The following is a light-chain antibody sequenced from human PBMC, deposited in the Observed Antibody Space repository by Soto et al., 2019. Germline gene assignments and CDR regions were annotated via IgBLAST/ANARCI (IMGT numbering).Light chain of an antibody. J-gene: IGKJ2*01. CDR3: QRYGSSPYT. CDR1: QSVSSSY. CDR2: GAS. V-gene: IGKV3-20*01. Sequence: EIVLTQSPGTLSLSPGERATLSCRASQSVSSSYLAWYQQKPGQAPRLLIYGASSRATGIPDRFSGSGSGTGFTLTISRVEPGDFAVYYCQRYGSSPYTFGQGTKLEIK.